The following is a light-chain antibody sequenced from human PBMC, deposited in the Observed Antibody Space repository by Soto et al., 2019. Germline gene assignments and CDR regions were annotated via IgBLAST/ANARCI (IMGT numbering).Light chain of an antibody. CDR2: GNS. J-gene: IGLJ1*01. Sequence: QPVLTQPPSVSGAPGQRVTISCTGSSSNIGAHYDVHWYQQVPGAAPKVLISGNSNRPSGVPDRFSGSKSGTSASLAITGLQAEDEADYYCQSYDTTLSRVFGTGTKLTVL. CDR3: QSYDTTLSRV. V-gene: IGLV1-40*01. CDR1: SSNIGAHYD.